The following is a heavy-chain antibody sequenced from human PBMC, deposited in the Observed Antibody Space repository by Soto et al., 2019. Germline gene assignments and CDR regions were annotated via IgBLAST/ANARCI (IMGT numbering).Heavy chain of an antibody. Sequence: QVQLVQSGAEVKKPGASVKVSCKASGYTFTSYGISWVRQAPGQGLERMGWISAYNGNTNYAQKLQGRVTMTTDTSRSTAYMEVRSLRSDDTAVYYCASGARGSYREFDYWGQGTLVTVSS. V-gene: IGHV1-18*01. J-gene: IGHJ4*02. CDR1: GYTFTSYG. CDR3: ASGARGSYREFDY. CDR2: ISAYNGNT. D-gene: IGHD3-16*02.